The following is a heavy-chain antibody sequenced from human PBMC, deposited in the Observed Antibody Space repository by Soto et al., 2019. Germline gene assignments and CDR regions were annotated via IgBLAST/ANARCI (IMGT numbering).Heavy chain of an antibody. J-gene: IGHJ4*02. CDR2: INHSGST. CDR3: ARGQVVAATRAYYFDY. V-gene: IGHV4-34*01. Sequence: QVQLQQWGAGLLKPSETLSLTCAVYGGSFSGYYWSWIRQPPGKGLEWIGEINHSGSTNYNPSLKSRVTISVDTSKNQFSLKLSSVTAADTAVYYCARGQVVAATRAYYFDYWGQGTLVTVSS. D-gene: IGHD2-15*01. CDR1: GGSFSGYY.